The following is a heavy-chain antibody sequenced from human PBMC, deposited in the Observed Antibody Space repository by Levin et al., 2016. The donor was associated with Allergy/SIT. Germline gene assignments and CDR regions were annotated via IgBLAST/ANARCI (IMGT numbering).Heavy chain of an antibody. V-gene: IGHV3-23*01. D-gene: IGHD3-10*01. CDR3: AKPGDWYYYGMDV. J-gene: IGHJ6*02. Sequence: GESLKISCAASGFTFSSYALSWVRQAPGKGLEWVSAISDSGGSTYYADSVKGRFTISRDNSKNTLFLQMNSLRAEDTAVYYCAKPGDWYYYGMDVWGQGTTVTVSS. CDR1: GFTFSSYA. CDR2: ISDSGGST.